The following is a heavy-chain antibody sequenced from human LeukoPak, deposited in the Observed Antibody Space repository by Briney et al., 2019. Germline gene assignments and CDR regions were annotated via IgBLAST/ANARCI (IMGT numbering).Heavy chain of an antibody. CDR2: ISAYNGNT. CDR3: ARDGVRGVIWYYYGMDV. Sequence: ASVKVFCKASGYTFTSYGISWVRQAPGQGLEWIGWISAYNGNTNYAQKLQGRVTMTADTSTSTGYMELRSLRSDDTAVYYCARDGVRGVIWYYYGMDVWGQGTTVTVSS. D-gene: IGHD3-10*01. CDR1: GYTFTSYG. J-gene: IGHJ6*02. V-gene: IGHV1-18*01.